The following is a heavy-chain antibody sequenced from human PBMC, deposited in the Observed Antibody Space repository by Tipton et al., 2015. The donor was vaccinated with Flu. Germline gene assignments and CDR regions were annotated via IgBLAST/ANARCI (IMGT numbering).Heavy chain of an antibody. CDR3: ARDVFGGSCYPTCGMDV. Sequence: TLSLTCAVSGDSISSNYWCSWVRQPPGKGLEWIGEIHHSGSTNYNPSLKSRLTISVDKSKNHFSLRLSSVTAADTAVYYCARDVFGGSCYPTCGMDVWDQGP. V-gene: IGHV4-4*02. CDR2: IHHSGST. CDR1: GDSISSNYW. D-gene: IGHD2-15*01. J-gene: IGHJ6*02.